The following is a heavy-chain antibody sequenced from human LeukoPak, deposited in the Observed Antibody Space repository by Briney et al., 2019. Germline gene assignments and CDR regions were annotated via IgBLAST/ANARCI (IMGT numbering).Heavy chain of an antibody. Sequence: ASVKVSCKASGCTFTSYGISWVRQAPGQGLEWMGWISAYNGNTNYAQKFQGRVTITTDESTSTAYMELSSLRSEDTAVYYCARERCSSTSCYPYFDYWGQGTLVTVSS. J-gene: IGHJ4*02. CDR2: ISAYNGNT. CDR3: ARERCSSTSCYPYFDY. D-gene: IGHD2-2*01. V-gene: IGHV1-18*01. CDR1: GCTFTSYG.